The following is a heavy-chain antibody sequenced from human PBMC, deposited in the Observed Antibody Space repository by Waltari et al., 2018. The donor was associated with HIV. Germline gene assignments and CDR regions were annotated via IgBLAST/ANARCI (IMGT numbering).Heavy chain of an antibody. J-gene: IGHJ4*02. CDR1: GGTFSRYT. Sequence: QVQLVQSGAEVKKPGSSVKVSCKASGGTFSRYTISWVRQAPGQGREWMGRIITILGIANSAQKCEGRVRIIADRSTSAAYVGLGSLRSADTAVYYCAWGGEMSLSSGWRTPYYWGQGTLVTVSS. D-gene: IGHD6-19*01. CDR2: IITILGIA. V-gene: IGHV1-69*02. CDR3: AWGGEMSLSSGWRTPYY.